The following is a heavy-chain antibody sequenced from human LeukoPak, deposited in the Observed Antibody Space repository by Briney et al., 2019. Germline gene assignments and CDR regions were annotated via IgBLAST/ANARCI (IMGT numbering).Heavy chain of an antibody. CDR3: ATIQVGDFWSGYSQYYFDY. J-gene: IGHJ4*02. D-gene: IGHD3-3*01. CDR1: GYTFTGYY. Sequence: GASVKVSCKASGYTFTGYYIHWVRQAPGQGLEWLGWINPTTGGTKYAQKFQGRVTMTEDTSTDTAYMELSSLRSEDTAVYYCATIQVGDFWSGYSQYYFDYWGQGTLVTVSS. V-gene: IGHV1-2*02. CDR2: INPTTGGT.